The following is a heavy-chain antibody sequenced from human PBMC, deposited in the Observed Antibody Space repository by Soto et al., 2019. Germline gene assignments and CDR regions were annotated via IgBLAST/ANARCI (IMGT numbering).Heavy chain of an antibody. CDR3: ARYSSTWDNFDY. CDR1: GDSVTSHY. D-gene: IGHD6-13*01. CDR2: MHYTGFS. Sequence: SETLSLTCSFSGDSVTSHYLTWIRQSPEKGLEWIGYMHYTGFSHSNPSLKSRVTISVDTSKNQFSLKLSSVTAADTAVYYCARYSSTWDNFDYWGQGTLVTVSS. J-gene: IGHJ4*02. V-gene: IGHV4-59*02.